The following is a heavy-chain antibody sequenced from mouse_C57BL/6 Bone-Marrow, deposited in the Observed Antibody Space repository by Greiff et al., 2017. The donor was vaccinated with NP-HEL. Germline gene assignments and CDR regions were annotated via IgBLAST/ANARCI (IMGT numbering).Heavy chain of an antibody. D-gene: IGHD4-1*01. Sequence: EVQLVESGGGLVKPGGSLKLSCAASGFTFSSYAMSWVRQTPEKRLEWVATISDGGSYTYYPDNVKGRFTISRDNAKNNLYLQMSHLKSEDTAMYYCAREGTGTPFDYWGQGTTLTVSS. CDR2: ISDGGSYT. CDR3: AREGTGTPFDY. J-gene: IGHJ2*01. CDR1: GFTFSSYA. V-gene: IGHV5-4*01.